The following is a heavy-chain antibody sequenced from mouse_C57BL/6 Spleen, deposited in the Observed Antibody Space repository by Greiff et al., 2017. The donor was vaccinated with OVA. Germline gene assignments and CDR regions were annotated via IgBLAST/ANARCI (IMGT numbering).Heavy chain of an antibody. CDR2: ISSGGSYT. Sequence: EVKLMESGGDLVKPGGSLKLSCAASGFTFSSYGMSWVRQTPDKRLEWVATISSGGSYTYYPDSVKGRFTISRDNAKNTLYLQMSSLKSEDTAMYYCARHTAQALFDYWGQGTTLTVSS. D-gene: IGHD3-2*02. V-gene: IGHV5-6*01. CDR3: ARHTAQALFDY. CDR1: GFTFSSYG. J-gene: IGHJ2*01.